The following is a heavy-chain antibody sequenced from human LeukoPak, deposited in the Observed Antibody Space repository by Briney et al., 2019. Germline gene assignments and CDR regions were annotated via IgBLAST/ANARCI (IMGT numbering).Heavy chain of an antibody. CDR3: ARDYYMDV. CDR1: GFTFSSYA. V-gene: IGHV3-30-3*01. J-gene: IGHJ6*03. CDR2: ISYDGSNK. Sequence: GGSLRLSCAASGFTFSSYAMHWVRQAPGKGLEWVAVISYDGSNKYYADSVKGRFTISRDNSKNTLYLQMNSLRAEDTAVYYCARDYYMDVWGKGPRSPSP.